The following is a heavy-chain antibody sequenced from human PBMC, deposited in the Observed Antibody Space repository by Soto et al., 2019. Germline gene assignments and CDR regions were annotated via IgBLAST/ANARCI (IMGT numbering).Heavy chain of an antibody. J-gene: IGHJ4*02. CDR2: ISGSGSST. CDR1: GFTFSNYA. V-gene: IGHV3-23*01. D-gene: IGHD3-10*01. Sequence: GGSLRLSCAASGFTFSNYAMSWVSQAPGKGLEWVSTISGSGSSTYYADSVKGRFIMSRDYSKMTLYPQTNSLSADDTAVYYCAQACPITMVRGITHIDYWGQGT. CDR3: AQACPITMVRGITHIDY.